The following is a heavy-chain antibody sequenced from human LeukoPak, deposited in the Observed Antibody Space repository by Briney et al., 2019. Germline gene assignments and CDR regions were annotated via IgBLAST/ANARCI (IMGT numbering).Heavy chain of an antibody. CDR3: ARGVSGYTSSWYPY. J-gene: IGHJ4*02. V-gene: IGHV3-21*05. CDR2: ISRSSSDR. Sequence: PGGSLRLSCAASGFTFSDYSLNWVRQAPGKGLQWVSYISRSSSDRTYADSVKGRFTISRDNARNSLYLHMNSLSTEDTAVYYCARGVSGYTSSWYPYWGQGSLVTVSS. CDR1: GFTFSDYS. D-gene: IGHD6-13*01.